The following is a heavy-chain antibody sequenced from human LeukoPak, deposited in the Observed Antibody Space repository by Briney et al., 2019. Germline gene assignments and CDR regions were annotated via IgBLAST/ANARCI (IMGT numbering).Heavy chain of an antibody. J-gene: IGHJ4*02. D-gene: IGHD3-10*01. CDR2: ISGSGGST. Sequence: GGSLRLSCAASGFTFSSYAMSWVRQAPGKGLEWVSAISGSGGSTYYADSVKGRFTISRDNSKNTLYLQMNSLRAEDTAVYYCAKTMVRGVIITSPFDYWGQGTLVTVSS. CDR1: GFTFSSYA. CDR3: AKTMVRGVIITSPFDY. V-gene: IGHV3-23*01.